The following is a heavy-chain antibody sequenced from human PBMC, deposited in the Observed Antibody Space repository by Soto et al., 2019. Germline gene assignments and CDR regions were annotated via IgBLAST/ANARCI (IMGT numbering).Heavy chain of an antibody. Sequence: GGSLRLSCAASGLTFTNAWMHCVLQAPGKGLEWVGRITGTPDGGTTDYAAPVKGRFTISRDDSKSTLYLHLNSLKSEDTAVYYCTTEEFLPFDYWGQGTLDTVSS. D-gene: IGHD3-10*01. V-gene: IGHV3-15*07. CDR1: GLTFTNAW. CDR3: TTEEFLPFDY. J-gene: IGHJ4*02. CDR2: ITGTPDGGTT.